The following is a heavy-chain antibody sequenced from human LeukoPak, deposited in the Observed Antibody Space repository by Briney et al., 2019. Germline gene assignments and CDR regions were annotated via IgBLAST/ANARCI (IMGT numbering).Heavy chain of an antibody. CDR1: GFTFSSYS. CDR3: ARDAPRGGATPYFDY. J-gene: IGHJ4*02. CDR2: ISSSSSYI. Sequence: GGSLRLSCAASGFTFSSYSMNWVRQAPGKGLEWVSSISSSSSYIYYADSVKGRFTTSRDNAKNSLYLQMNSLRAEDTAVYYCARDAPRGGATPYFDYWGQGTLVTVSS. V-gene: IGHV3-21*01. D-gene: IGHD1-26*01.